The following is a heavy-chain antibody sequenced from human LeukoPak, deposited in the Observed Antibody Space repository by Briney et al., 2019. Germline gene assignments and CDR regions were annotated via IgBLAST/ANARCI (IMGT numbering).Heavy chain of an antibody. Sequence: GGSLRLSCAASGFTFSSYSMSWVRQAPGKGLEWVSGYSVSDATTYYADSVKGRFTISRDNSNTTLYLQINSLTAEDTAVYYCAKDPSMYYGDYIIRWGQGTLVIVSS. CDR1: GFTFSSYS. CDR3: AKDPSMYYGDYIIR. D-gene: IGHD4-17*01. V-gene: IGHV3-23*01. CDR2: YSVSDATT. J-gene: IGHJ4*02.